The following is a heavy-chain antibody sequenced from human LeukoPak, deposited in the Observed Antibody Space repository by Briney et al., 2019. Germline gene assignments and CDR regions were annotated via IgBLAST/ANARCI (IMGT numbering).Heavy chain of an antibody. CDR1: GFTFSNAW. CDR3: TTDPTYWGGSGWTWQGC. D-gene: IGHD6-19*01. Sequence: PGGSLRLSCAASGFTFSNAWVSWVRQAPGKGLEWVGRIKIKADGGTTDYAAPVKGRFTISTDHSKNTLYLQMNSLKTEDTAVYYCTTDPTYWGGSGWTWQGCWGQGTLVTVSS. J-gene: IGHJ4*02. CDR2: IKIKADGGTT. V-gene: IGHV3-15*01.